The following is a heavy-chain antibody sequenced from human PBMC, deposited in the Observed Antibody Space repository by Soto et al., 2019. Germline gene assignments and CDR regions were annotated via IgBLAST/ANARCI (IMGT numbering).Heavy chain of an antibody. D-gene: IGHD3-22*01. Sequence: ASVKVSCKASGYTFTSYGISWVRQAPGQGLEWMGLISPYDGNTSYAQKFQGRVTMTRDTSTSTAYMELSSLRSEDTAVYYCARGGSTGYYDSSAHEAFDIWGQGPMVTVS. CDR3: ARGGSTGYYDSSAHEAFDI. J-gene: IGHJ3*02. CDR2: ISPYDGNT. CDR1: GYTFTSYG. V-gene: IGHV1-18*01.